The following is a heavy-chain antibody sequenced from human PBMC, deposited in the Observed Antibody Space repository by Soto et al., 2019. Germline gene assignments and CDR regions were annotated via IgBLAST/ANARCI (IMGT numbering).Heavy chain of an antibody. CDR2: VIPLFGTP. D-gene: IGHD1-26*01. J-gene: IGHJ4*02. V-gene: IGHV1-69*01. CDR3: AREFELSGSYFFDH. CDR1: GDTFTQYG. Sequence: QVHLVQSGAEVKKPGSSVKVSCKASGDTFTQYGISWVRQAPGQGLEWMGGVIPLFGTPNYAQRFQDRVTITADPSTTTAYLDLASLTSEDTAMYFCAREFELSGSYFFDHWGQGTLISVSS.